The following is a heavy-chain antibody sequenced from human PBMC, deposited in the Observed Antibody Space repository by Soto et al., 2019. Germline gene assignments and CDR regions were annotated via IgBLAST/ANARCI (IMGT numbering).Heavy chain of an antibody. CDR2: IKSKTDGGTT. D-gene: IGHD3-16*01. V-gene: IGHV3-15*01. J-gene: IGHJ4*02. Sequence: GGSLRLSCAASGFTFSNAWMSWVRQAPGKGLEWVGRIKSKTDGGTTDYAAPVKGRFTISRDDSKNTLYLQMNSLKTEDTAVYYCTTEHYVLDMITFGGAPDYWGQGTLVTVSS. CDR1: GFTFSNAW. CDR3: TTEHYVLDMITFGGAPDY.